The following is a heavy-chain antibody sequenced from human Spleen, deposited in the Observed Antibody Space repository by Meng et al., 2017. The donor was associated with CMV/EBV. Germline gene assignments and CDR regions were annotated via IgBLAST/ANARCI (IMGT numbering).Heavy chain of an antibody. CDR1: GYTVSTNY. V-gene: IGHV3-11*04. J-gene: IGHJ4*02. Sequence: GESLKISCTGSGYTVSTNYMTWVRQAPGKGLEWVSYISSSGSTIYYADSVKGRFTISRDNAKNSLYLQMNSLRAEDTAVYYCARDTMVRGVAFEYWGQGTLVTVSS. D-gene: IGHD3-10*01. CDR2: ISSSGSTI. CDR3: ARDTMVRGVAFEY.